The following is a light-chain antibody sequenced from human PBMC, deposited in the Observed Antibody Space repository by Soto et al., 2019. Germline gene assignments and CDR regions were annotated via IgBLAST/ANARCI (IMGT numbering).Light chain of an antibody. CDR1: QDIGNF. V-gene: IGKV1-27*01. CDR2: AAS. J-gene: IGKJ4*02. CDR3: QKCKVAPCT. Sequence: ILITQSPSSLSAFVGDRVTITCRARQDIGNFLAWYQQKPGKVPKLLIYAASTLHSGVPSRFIGSGSGTDFTLTISRLQPEDFATYYCQKCKVAPCTFGGGTKVEIK.